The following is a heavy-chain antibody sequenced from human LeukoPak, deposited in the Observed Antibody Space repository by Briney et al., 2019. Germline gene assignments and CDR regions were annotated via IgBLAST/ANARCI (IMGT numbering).Heavy chain of an antibody. Sequence: PSETLSLTCAVSGGSISSGGYSWSWIRQPPGKGLEWIGYIYYSGSTNYNPSLKSRVTISVDTSKNQFSLKLSSVTAADTAVYYCARLMGSSSGIDYWGQGTLVTVSS. V-gene: IGHV4-61*08. J-gene: IGHJ4*02. D-gene: IGHD6-6*01. CDR2: IYYSGST. CDR3: ARLMGSSSGIDY. CDR1: GGSISSGGYS.